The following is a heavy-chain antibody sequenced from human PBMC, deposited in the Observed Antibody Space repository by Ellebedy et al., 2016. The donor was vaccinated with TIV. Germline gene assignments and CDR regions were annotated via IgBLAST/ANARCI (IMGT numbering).Heavy chain of an antibody. Sequence: AASVKVSCKASGYTFASYDINWVRQANGQGLEWMGWMNPKSGTTGYAQKFQGRVTMTRNTSISTAFMGRSSLRSEDTAVYYCARGRRDNWSSYLFDHWGQGTLVPVSS. D-gene: IGHD1-1*01. J-gene: IGHJ4*02. CDR1: GYTFASYD. V-gene: IGHV1-8*01. CDR2: MNPKSGTT. CDR3: ARGRRDNWSSYLFDH.